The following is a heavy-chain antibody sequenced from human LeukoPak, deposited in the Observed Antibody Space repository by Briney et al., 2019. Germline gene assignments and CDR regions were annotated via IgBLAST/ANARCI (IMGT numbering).Heavy chain of an antibody. CDR2: INHSGST. J-gene: IGHJ4*02. D-gene: IGHD3-16*01. Sequence: SETLSLTCAVYGGSFSGYYWSWIRQPPGKGQEWIGEINHSGSTNYNPSPKSRVTISVDTSKNQFSLKLSSVTAADTAVYYCARSPRRFYVPGPLDYWGQGTLVTVSS. CDR1: GGSFSGYY. V-gene: IGHV4-34*01. CDR3: ARSPRRFYVPGPLDY.